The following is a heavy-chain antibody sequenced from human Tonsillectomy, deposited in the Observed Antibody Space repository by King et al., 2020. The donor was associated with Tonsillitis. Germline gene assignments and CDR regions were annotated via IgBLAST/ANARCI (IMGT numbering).Heavy chain of an antibody. CDR2: ISGSGGST. J-gene: IGHJ4*02. CDR1: GFTFSSYA. D-gene: IGHD6-19*01. CDR3: ANVLSIAVAGKLDY. Sequence: VQLVESGGGLVQPGGSLRLSCAASGFTFSSYAMSWVRQAPGKGLEWVSAISGSGGSTYYADSVKGRFTISSDNSKNTLYLQMNSQRAEDTAVYYCANVLSIAVAGKLDYWGQGTLVTVSS. V-gene: IGHV3-23*04.